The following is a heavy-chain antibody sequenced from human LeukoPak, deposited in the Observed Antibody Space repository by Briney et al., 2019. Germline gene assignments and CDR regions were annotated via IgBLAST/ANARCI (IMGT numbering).Heavy chain of an antibody. J-gene: IGHJ6*02. V-gene: IGHV3-30*18. CDR2: ISYDGSNK. CDR1: GFTFSSYG. Sequence: PGGSLRLSCAASGFTFSSYGMPWVRQAPGKGLEWVAVISYDGSNKYYADSVKGRFTISRDNSKNTLYLQMNSLRAEDTAVYYCAKEVGYCSGGSCYLSNYYYYGMDVWGQGTTVTVSS. CDR3: AKEVGYCSGGSCYLSNYYYYGMDV. D-gene: IGHD2-15*01.